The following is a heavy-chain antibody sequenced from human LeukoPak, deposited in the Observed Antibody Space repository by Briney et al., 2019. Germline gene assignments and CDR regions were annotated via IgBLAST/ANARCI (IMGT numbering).Heavy chain of an antibody. V-gene: IGHV3-21*01. CDR3: ARSNYYGSGSYYRLAGYFDY. D-gene: IGHD3-10*01. CDR2: ISSSSSYI. Sequence: GGSLRLSCAASGFTFSSYSMNWVRQAPGKGLEWDSSISSSSSYIYYADSVKGRFTISRDNSKNTLYLQMNSLRAEDTAVYYCARSNYYGSGSYYRLAGYFDYWGQGTLVTVSS. J-gene: IGHJ4*02. CDR1: GFTFSSYS.